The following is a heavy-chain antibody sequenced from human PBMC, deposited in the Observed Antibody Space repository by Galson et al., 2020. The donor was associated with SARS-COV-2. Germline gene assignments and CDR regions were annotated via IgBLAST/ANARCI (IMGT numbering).Heavy chain of an antibody. CDR2: IYPGDSDT. J-gene: IGHJ6*02. Sequence: GESLKNSCKGSGYSFTSYWIGWVRQMPGKGLEWMGIIYPGDSDTRYSPSFQGQVTISADRSISTAYLQWSSLKASDTAMYYCAKEVWVGNYYCGMDVWGQGATVTVSS. D-gene: IGHD2-15*01. CDR3: AKEVWVGNYYCGMDV. CDR1: GYSFTSYW. V-gene: IGHV5-51*01.